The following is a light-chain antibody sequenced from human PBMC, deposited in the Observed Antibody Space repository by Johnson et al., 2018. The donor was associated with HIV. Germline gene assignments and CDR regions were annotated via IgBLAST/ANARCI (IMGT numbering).Light chain of an antibody. CDR3: GTWDSSLSVYV. V-gene: IGLV1-51*02. CDR2: EDD. J-gene: IGLJ1*01. Sequence: QPVLTQPPSVSAAPGQKVTISCSGSSSNIGKNHVSWYQQFPGTAPKLLVYEDDKRPSDIPDRFSGSKSGTSATLGITGLQPGDEADYYCGTWDSSLSVYVFGTWTKVTVL. CDR1: SSNIGKNH.